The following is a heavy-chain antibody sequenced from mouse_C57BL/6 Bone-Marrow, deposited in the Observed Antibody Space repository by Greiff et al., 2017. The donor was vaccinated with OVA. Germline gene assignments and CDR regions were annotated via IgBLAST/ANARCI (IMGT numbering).Heavy chain of an antibody. V-gene: IGHV10-3*01. J-gene: IGHJ4*01. CDR3: VRGLLRFHYYAMDY. D-gene: IGHD2-3*01. CDR1: GFTFNTYA. CDR2: IRSKSSNYAT. Sequence: DVQLVESGGGLVQPKGSLKLSCAASGFTFNTYAMHWVRQAPGKGLEWVARIRSKSSNYATYYADSVKDRFTISRDDSQSMLYLQMNNLKTEDTAMYYCVRGLLRFHYYAMDYWGQGTSVTVSS.